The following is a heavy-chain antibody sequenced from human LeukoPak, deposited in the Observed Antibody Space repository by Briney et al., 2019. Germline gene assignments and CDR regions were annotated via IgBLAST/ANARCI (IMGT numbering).Heavy chain of an antibody. D-gene: IGHD3-22*01. J-gene: IGHJ3*02. V-gene: IGHV4-59*01. CDR1: GGSISSYY. CDR3: ATGTYYYDSSGYPTPATGAFDI. Sequence: KPSETLSLACTVSGGSISSYYWSWIRQPPGKGLEWIGYIYYSGSTNYNPSLKSRVTISVDTSKNQFSLKLSSVTAADTAVYYCATGTYYYDSSGYPTPATGAFDIWGQGTMVTVSS. CDR2: IYYSGST.